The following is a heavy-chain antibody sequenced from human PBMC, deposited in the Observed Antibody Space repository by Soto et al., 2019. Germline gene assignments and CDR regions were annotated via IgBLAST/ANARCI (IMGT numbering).Heavy chain of an antibody. CDR3: ARLLAGRYSSSSLDYYYYYMDV. V-gene: IGHV5-51*01. CDR1: GYSFTSYW. CDR2: IYPGDSDT. Sequence: PGESLKISCKGSGYSFTSYWIGWVRQMPGKGLEWMGIIYPGDSDTRYSPSFQGQVTISADKSISTAYLQWSSLKASDTAMYYCARLLAGRYSSSSLDYYYYYMDVRGKGTTVTVSS. J-gene: IGHJ6*03. D-gene: IGHD6-6*01.